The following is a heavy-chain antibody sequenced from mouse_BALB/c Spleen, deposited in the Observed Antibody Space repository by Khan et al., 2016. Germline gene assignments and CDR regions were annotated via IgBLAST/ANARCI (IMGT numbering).Heavy chain of an antibody. CDR2: INTNTGEP. J-gene: IGHJ4*01. D-gene: IGHD2-13*01. CDR1: EYTFTNYG. Sequence: QIQLVQSGPELKKPGETVKISCKASEYTFTNYGMNWVKQAPGKGLKWMGWINTNTGEPTYAEEFKGRFAFSLEASASTAYLQINNLKNEDSATYFSARTSDYPYYAMDYWGQGTAVTVSS. CDR3: ARTSDYPYYAMDY. V-gene: IGHV9-3*02.